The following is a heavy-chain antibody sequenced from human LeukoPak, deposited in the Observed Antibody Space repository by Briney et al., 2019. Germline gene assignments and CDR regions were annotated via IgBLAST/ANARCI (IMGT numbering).Heavy chain of an antibody. Sequence: TGGSLRLSCAASRFIFNTYGMHWVRQAPGKGLEWVAFIRYDGSDKYYADSVKGRFTISRDNSKNTLYLQMNSLRAEDTAVYYCARALRYFDWLSTSPEYNWFDPWGQGTLVTVSS. CDR1: RFIFNTYG. CDR2: IRYDGSDK. D-gene: IGHD3-9*01. V-gene: IGHV3-30*02. CDR3: ARALRYFDWLSTSPEYNWFDP. J-gene: IGHJ5*02.